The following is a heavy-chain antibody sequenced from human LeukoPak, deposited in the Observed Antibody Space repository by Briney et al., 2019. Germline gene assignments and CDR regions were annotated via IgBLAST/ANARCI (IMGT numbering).Heavy chain of an antibody. V-gene: IGHV3-74*01. CDR3: AKPQGITGTTSPTY. D-gene: IGHD1-7*01. Sequence: GGSLRLSCAASEFTFSNYWMHWVRQAPGKGLVWVSRINSDGSSTSYADSVKGRFTISRDNSKNTLYLQMNSLRAEDTAVYYCAKPQGITGTTSPTYWGQGTLVTVSS. J-gene: IGHJ4*02. CDR1: EFTFSNYW. CDR2: INSDGSST.